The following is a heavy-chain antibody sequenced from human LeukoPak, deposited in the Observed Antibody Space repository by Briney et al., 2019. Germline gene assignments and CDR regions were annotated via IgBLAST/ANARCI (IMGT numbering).Heavy chain of an antibody. CDR3: ARSRTPTIFEGIGCDCDY. V-gene: IGHV1-2*02. D-gene: IGHD3-3*01. CDR2: INPNSGGT. Sequence: GASVKPSCKASGYTFTGYYMNWGRQAPGQGLEWMGWINPNSGGTNHAQKFQGRVTMTRDTSISTAYMELSSLRSDDTAVYYCARSRTPTIFEGIGCDCDYGGQGTLVTVSS. CDR1: GYTFTGYY. J-gene: IGHJ4*02.